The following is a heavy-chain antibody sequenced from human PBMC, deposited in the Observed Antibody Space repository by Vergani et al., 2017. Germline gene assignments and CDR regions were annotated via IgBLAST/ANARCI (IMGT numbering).Heavy chain of an antibody. CDR1: GGSISSYY. Sequence: QVQLQESRPGLVKPSETLSLTCTVSGGSISSYYWSWIRQPPGKGLEWIGYIYYSGSTNYNPSLKSRVTISVDTSKNQFSLKLSSVTAADTAVYYCARARGYSGSWYRDYYYYYYMDVWGKGTTVTVSS. CDR2: IYYSGST. V-gene: IGHV4-59*01. J-gene: IGHJ6*03. D-gene: IGHD6-13*01. CDR3: ARARGYSGSWYRDYYYYYYMDV.